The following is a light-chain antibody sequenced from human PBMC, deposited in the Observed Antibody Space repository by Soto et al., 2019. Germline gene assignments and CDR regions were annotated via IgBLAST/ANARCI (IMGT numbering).Light chain of an antibody. CDR1: QSITTW. Sequence: DIHMTQSPSTLSASVGDRVTITCRASQSITTWLAWYQQKPGKAPKLLIYKATNLQSGVPSRCSGSGSGTEFSLTISSLQPDDFATYYCQRYNDYQYIFGQGTKLEIK. CDR2: KAT. CDR3: QRYNDYQYI. V-gene: IGKV1-5*03. J-gene: IGKJ2*01.